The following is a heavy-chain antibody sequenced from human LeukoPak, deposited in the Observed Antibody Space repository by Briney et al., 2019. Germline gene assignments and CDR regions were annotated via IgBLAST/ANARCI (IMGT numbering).Heavy chain of an antibody. CDR2: IIPIFGVA. CDR3: TVVATTYYFDY. CDR1: GYTFSSYA. D-gene: IGHD5-12*01. Sequence: ASVKVSCKASGYTFSSYAISWVRQAPGQGVGWMGRIIPIFGVANYAQKFQRRVTITTDESTSTTYMELSSLRSEDTAVYYCTVVATTYYFDYWGQGTLVTVSS. V-gene: IGHV1-69*05. J-gene: IGHJ4*02.